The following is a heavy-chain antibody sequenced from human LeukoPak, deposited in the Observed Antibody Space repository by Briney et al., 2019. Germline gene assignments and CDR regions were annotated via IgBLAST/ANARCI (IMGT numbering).Heavy chain of an antibody. D-gene: IGHD2-2*01. V-gene: IGHV3-53*01. CDR3: ARHMSFGYCSSTSCYIDY. Sequence: PGGSLRLSCAASGFTVSSNYMSWVRQAPGKGLEWVSVIYSGGSTYYADSVKGRFTISRDNSKNTLYLQMNSLRAEDTAVYYCARHMSFGYCSSTSCYIDYWGQGTLVTVSS. CDR1: GFTVSSNY. CDR2: IYSGGST. J-gene: IGHJ4*02.